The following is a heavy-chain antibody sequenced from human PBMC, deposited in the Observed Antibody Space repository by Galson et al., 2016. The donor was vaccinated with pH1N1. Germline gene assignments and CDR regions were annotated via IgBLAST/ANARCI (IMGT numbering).Heavy chain of an antibody. CDR2: LHNGNT. Sequence: SRYPISWVRQAPGKGLEWVSALHNGNTYNAESVKGRFTISRDNSKNTLYLHMNTLRVEDTAVYYCANVDWNYPGGVWGQGTTVTVSS. V-gene: IGHV3-23*05. CDR1: SRYP. CDR3: ANVDWNYPGGV. J-gene: IGHJ6*02. D-gene: IGHD1-7*01.